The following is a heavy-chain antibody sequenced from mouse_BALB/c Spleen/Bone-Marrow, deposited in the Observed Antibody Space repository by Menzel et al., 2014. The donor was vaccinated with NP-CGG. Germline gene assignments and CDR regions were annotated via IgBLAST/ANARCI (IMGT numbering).Heavy chain of an antibody. J-gene: IGHJ4*01. D-gene: IGHD3-1*01. CDR3: ATARTKSYAMDY. V-gene: IGHV1-69*02. CDR1: GYTFTSYW. Sequence: QVQLKHSGAELVKPGASVKLSCKASGYTFTSYWMHWVKQSPGQGLEWIGEIDPSDSYTNYNQKFKGKATLTVDKSSSTAFMQQGSLTSEDSAVYYCATARTKSYAMDYWGQGTSITVSS. CDR2: IDPSDSYT.